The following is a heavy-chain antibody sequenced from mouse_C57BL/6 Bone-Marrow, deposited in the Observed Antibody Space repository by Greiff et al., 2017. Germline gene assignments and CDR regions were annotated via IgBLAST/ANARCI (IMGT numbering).Heavy chain of an antibody. D-gene: IGHD2-12*01. CDR2: IHPNSGST. V-gene: IGHV1-64*01. Sequence: QVQLQQSGAELVKPGASVKLSCKASGYTFTSYWMHWVKQRPGQGLEWIGMIHPNSGSTNYNEKFKSKATLTVDKSSSTAYMQLSSLTSEDSAVYYCARGPAYYSFDYWGQGTTLTVSS. CDR1: GYTFTSYW. J-gene: IGHJ2*01. CDR3: ARGPAYYSFDY.